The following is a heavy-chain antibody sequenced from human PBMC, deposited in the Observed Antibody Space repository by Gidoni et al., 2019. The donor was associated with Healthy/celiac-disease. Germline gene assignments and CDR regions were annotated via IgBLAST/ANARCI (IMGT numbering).Heavy chain of an antibody. Sequence: EVQLVESGGGLVQPGGSLRLSCAASGFTFSSYSMNWVRQAPGKGLEWVSYISSSSSTIYYADSVKGRFTISRDNAKNSLYLQMNSLRDEDTAVYYCARGPTYCSGGSCYSYFDYWGQGTLVTVSS. CDR3: ARGPTYCSGGSCYSYFDY. V-gene: IGHV3-48*02. CDR1: GFTFSSYS. CDR2: ISSSSSTI. D-gene: IGHD2-15*01. J-gene: IGHJ4*02.